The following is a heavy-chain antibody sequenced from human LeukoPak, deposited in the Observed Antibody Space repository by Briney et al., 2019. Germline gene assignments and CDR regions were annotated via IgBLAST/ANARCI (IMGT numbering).Heavy chain of an antibody. D-gene: IGHD2-15*01. CDR1: GYSFTSYW. J-gene: IGHJ4*02. V-gene: IGHV5-51*01. Sequence: GESLKISCKGSGYSFTSYWIGWVRQMPGKGLEWMGIIYPGDSDTRYSPSFQGQVTISADKSISTAYLQWSSLKASDTAMYYCARHLAVYCSGGRCYGPSPFDYWGQGTLVTVSS. CDR2: IYPGDSDT. CDR3: ARHLAVYCSGGRCYGPSPFDY.